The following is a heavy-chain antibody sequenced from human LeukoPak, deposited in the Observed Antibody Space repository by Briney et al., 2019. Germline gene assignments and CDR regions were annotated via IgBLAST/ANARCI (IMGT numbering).Heavy chain of an antibody. CDR3: ARDAGYSSGWSHWYFDL. Sequence: SGGSLRLSCAASGFTFSSYSMNWVRQAPGKGLEWVSYITSSSSIIYNADSVKGRFTISRDNAKNSLYLQMNSLRDEDTAVYYCARDAGYSSGWSHWYFDLWGRGTLVTVSS. D-gene: IGHD6-19*01. CDR1: GFTFSSYS. V-gene: IGHV3-48*02. CDR2: ITSSSSII. J-gene: IGHJ2*01.